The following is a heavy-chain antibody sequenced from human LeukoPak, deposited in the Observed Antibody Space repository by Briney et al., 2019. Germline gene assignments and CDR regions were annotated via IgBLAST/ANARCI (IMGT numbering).Heavy chain of an antibody. J-gene: IGHJ4*02. Sequence: GGSLRLSCEASGFTFSTYGMHWARQAPGKGLEWVSFIRGDGSNKDYGDSVEGRFTISRDNPKNTLYLQMNNLRAEDTAVFYCVKASYCTGTNCYPSYFDYWGQGALVTVSS. CDR3: VKASYCTGTNCYPSYFDY. D-gene: IGHD2-2*01. V-gene: IGHV3-30*02. CDR2: IRGDGSNK. CDR1: GFTFSTYG.